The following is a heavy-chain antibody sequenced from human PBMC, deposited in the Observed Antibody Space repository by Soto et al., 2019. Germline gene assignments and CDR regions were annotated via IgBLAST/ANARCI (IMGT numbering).Heavy chain of an antibody. V-gene: IGHV3-11*06. CDR2: ISTSSSYT. CDR3: AREGEGLRYCSGSSCYDYAMDV. D-gene: IGHD2-15*01. Sequence: QVQLVESGGGLVKPGGSLRLSCAASGFTFSDHFMSWIRQAPGKGLEWVSSISTSSSYTNYADSVKGRFTISRDNPKNSLYLQMNSLRAEDTAVYYCAREGEGLRYCSGSSCYDYAMDVWGQGTTVTVSS. J-gene: IGHJ6*02. CDR1: GFTFSDHF.